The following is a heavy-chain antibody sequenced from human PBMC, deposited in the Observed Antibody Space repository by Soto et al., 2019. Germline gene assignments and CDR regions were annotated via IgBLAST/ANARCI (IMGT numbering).Heavy chain of an antibody. CDR2: ISSSSSYI. D-gene: IGHD5-18*01. CDR1: GFTFSSYS. Sequence: GSLRLSCAASGFTFSSYSMNWVRQAPGKGLEWVSSISSSSSYIYYADSVKGRFTISRDNAKNSLYLQMNSLRAEDTAVYYCARGFIGYSYGSPLDYWGQGTLVTVSS. CDR3: ARGFIGYSYGSPLDY. J-gene: IGHJ4*02. V-gene: IGHV3-21*01.